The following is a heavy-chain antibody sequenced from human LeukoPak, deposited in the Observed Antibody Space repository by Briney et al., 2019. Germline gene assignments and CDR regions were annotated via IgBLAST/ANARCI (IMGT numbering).Heavy chain of an antibody. Sequence: PGGSLRLSCTASGFTFGDYAMSWFRQAPGKGLEWVSGINWNGGSTGYADSVKGRFTISRDNAKNSLYLQMNSLRAEDTALYYCARGSEYYYDSSGYYRPFDYWGQGTLVTVSS. V-gene: IGHV3-20*04. CDR3: ARGSEYYYDSSGYYRPFDY. CDR1: GFTFGDYA. J-gene: IGHJ4*02. D-gene: IGHD3-22*01. CDR2: INWNGGST.